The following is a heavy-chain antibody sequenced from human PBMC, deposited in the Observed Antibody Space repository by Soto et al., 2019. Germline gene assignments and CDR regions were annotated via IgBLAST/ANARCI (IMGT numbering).Heavy chain of an antibody. V-gene: IGHV4-30-2*01. CDR3: ARSSPYNWFDP. Sequence: SETLSLTCAVSGGSISSGGYSWSWIRQPPGKGLEWIGYIYHSGSTYYNPSLKSRVTISVDRSKNQFSLKLSSVTAADTAVYYCARSSPYNWFDPWGQGTLVTVSS. CDR1: GGSISSGGYS. D-gene: IGHD3-16*01. J-gene: IGHJ5*02. CDR2: IYHSGST.